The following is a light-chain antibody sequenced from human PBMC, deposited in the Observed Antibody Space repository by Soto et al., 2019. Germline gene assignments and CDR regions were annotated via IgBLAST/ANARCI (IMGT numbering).Light chain of an antibody. CDR1: QSVNSN. J-gene: IGKJ4*01. V-gene: IGKV3-15*01. CDR2: GAS. Sequence: ETVMTQSPATLSVSPGERATLSCRASQSVNSNLAWYQQKLGQAPRVLIYGASTRATGIPARFSGSGSGTEFILTISSLQSEDFALYYCQERSGWPRGTFGGGTKVEIK. CDR3: QERSGWPRGT.